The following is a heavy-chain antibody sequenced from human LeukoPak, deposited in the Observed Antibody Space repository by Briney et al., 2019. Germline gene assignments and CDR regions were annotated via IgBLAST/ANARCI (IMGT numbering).Heavy chain of an antibody. CDR1: GFTFSSYA. D-gene: IGHD3-10*01. J-gene: IGHJ3*02. CDR2: ISSSGSTI. V-gene: IGHV3-11*01. CDR3: ARVITMVRGVITNDAFDI. Sequence: PGGSLRLSCAASGFTFSSYAMSWIRQAPGKGLEWVSYISSSGSTIYYADSVKGRFTISRDNAKNSLYLQMNSLRAEDTAVYYCARVITMVRGVITNDAFDIWGQETMVTVSS.